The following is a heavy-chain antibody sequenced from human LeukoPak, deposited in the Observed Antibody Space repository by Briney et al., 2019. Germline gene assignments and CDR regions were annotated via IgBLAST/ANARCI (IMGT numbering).Heavy chain of an antibody. V-gene: IGHV4-34*01. CDR1: GGSFSGYY. CDR3: AGGAAPGY. D-gene: IGHD6-13*01. Sequence: PSETLSLTCAVYGGSFSGYYWSWIRQPPGKGLEWIGEINHSGSTNYNPSLKSRVTISVDTSKNQFSLKLSSVTAADTAVYYCAGGAAPGYGGQGPLVTVPS. J-gene: IGHJ4*02. CDR2: INHSGST.